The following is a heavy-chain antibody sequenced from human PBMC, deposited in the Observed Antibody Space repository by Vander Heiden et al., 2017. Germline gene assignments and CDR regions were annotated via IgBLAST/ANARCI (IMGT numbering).Heavy chain of an antibody. V-gene: IGHV4-39*01. CDR3: ADGSGSSKFDY. CDR2: IYYSGST. D-gene: IGHD3-10*01. J-gene: IGHJ4*02. CDR1: GRSISSSSYY. Sequence: QLLLQQSGPALVKPSHTLSLPCTVPGRSISSSSYYWGWIRQPPGKGLEWIGSIYYSGSTYYNPSLKSRVTISVDTSKNQFSLKLSSVTAADTAVYYCADGSGSSKFDYWGQGTLVTVSS.